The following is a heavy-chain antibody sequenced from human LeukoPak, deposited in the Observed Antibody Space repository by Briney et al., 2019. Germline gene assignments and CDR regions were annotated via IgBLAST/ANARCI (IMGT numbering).Heavy chain of an antibody. CDR2: IKEDGSEK. CDR3: ARDSFETDIDY. V-gene: IGHV3-7*01. Sequence: SGGSRSLAWAVSGFLFSRYWMSWVRQAPGKGLEWVANIKEDGSEKYYVESMKGRFTISRDNVKNSLYLQINSLRAEDTAVYYCARDSFETDIDYWGQGTLVTVSS. D-gene: IGHD1-14*01. CDR1: GFLFSRYW. J-gene: IGHJ4*02.